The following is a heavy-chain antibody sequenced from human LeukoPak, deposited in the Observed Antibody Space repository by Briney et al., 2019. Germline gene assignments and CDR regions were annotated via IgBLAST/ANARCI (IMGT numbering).Heavy chain of an antibody. CDR1: GFTFSSYS. CDR3: ARALSTYYYDSSGYP. D-gene: IGHD3-22*01. J-gene: IGHJ5*02. CDR2: ISSSSSYI. V-gene: IGHV3-21*01. Sequence: GGSLRLSCAASGFTFSSYSMNWVRQAPGKGLEWVSSISSSSSYIYYADSVKGRFTISRDNAKNSLYLQMNSPRAEDTAVYYCARALSTYYYDSSGYPWGQGTLVTVSS.